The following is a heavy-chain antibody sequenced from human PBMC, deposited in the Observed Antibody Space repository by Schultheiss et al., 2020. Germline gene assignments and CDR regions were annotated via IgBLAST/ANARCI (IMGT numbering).Heavy chain of an antibody. J-gene: IGHJ4*02. CDR2: ISSSGSTI. Sequence: GGSLRLSCAASGFTFSSYAMHWVRQAPGKGLEWVSYISSSGSTIYYADSVKGRFTISRDNAKNSLYLQMNSLRAEDTAVYYCARGGEWELLLFDYWGQGTLVTVSS. CDR1: GFTFSSYA. V-gene: IGHV3-48*03. CDR3: ARGGEWELLLFDY. D-gene: IGHD1-26*01.